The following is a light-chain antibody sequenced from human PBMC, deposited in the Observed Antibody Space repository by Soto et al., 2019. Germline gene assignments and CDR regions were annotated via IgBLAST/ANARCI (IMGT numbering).Light chain of an antibody. CDR2: DVS. J-gene: IGLJ1*01. CDR3: SSYTSSSSYV. CDR1: SSDVGGYKY. V-gene: IGLV2-14*03. Sequence: QSALTQPASVSGSPGQSIAISCTGTSSDVGGYKYVSWYQQHPGKAPKLMIYDVSNRPSGVSDRFSGSKSGNTASLTISGLQSEDDADYYCSSYTSSSSYVFGTGTKLTVL.